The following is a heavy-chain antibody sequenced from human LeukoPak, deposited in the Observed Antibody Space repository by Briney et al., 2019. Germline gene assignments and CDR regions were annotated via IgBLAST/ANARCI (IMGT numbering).Heavy chain of an antibody. CDR3: AKGVWSSGPDAFDI. Sequence: GGSLRLSCAASGFTFSSYGMHWVRQAPGKGLEWVTVVSDDGSNKYFADSVKGRFSISRDNSKNTMYLQMNSLRAEDTAVYYCAKGVWSSGPDAFDIWGQGTIVTVSS. J-gene: IGHJ3*02. CDR1: GFTFSSYG. V-gene: IGHV3-30*18. D-gene: IGHD6-19*01. CDR2: VSDDGSNK.